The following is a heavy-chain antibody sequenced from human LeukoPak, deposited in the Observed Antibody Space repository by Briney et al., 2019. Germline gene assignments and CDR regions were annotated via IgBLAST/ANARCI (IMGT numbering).Heavy chain of an antibody. CDR1: GGSISSYY. J-gene: IGHJ6*02. Sequence: SETQSLTCTVSGGSISSYYWSWIRQPPGKGLEWIGYIYYSGSTNYNPSLKSRATISVDTSKNQFSLKLSSVTAADTAVYYCARVRAYSSSWYSRDYGMDVWGQGTTVTVSS. V-gene: IGHV4-59*01. D-gene: IGHD6-13*01. CDR2: IYYSGST. CDR3: ARVRAYSSSWYSRDYGMDV.